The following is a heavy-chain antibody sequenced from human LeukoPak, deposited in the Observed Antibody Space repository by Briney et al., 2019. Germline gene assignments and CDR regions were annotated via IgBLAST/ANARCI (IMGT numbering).Heavy chain of an antibody. Sequence: GGSLRLSRAASGFTFSSYGMHWVRQAPGKGLEWVAVISYDGSNKYYADSVKGRFTISRDNSKNTLYLQMNSLRAEDTAVYYCAKDAIDITQGNGMDVWGQGTTVTVSS. D-gene: IGHD3-3*01. CDR2: ISYDGSNK. CDR3: AKDAIDITQGNGMDV. CDR1: GFTFSSYG. V-gene: IGHV3-30*18. J-gene: IGHJ6*02.